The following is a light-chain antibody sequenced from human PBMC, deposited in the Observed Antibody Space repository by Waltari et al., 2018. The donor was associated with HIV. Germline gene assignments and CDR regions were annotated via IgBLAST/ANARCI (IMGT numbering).Light chain of an antibody. Sequence: EIVMTQSPATLSVSPGERATLSCRASQSVSSNLAWYQQKPGQAPRLLIYGASTRATGIPARFSGSGSGTEFTLTISSQQSEDFAVYYCQQYNNWPRAFGQGTKLEIK. V-gene: IGKV3-15*01. CDR2: GAS. CDR3: QQYNNWPRA. J-gene: IGKJ2*01. CDR1: QSVSSN.